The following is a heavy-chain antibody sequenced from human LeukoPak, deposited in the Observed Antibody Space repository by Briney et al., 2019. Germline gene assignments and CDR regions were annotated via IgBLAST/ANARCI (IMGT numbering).Heavy chain of an antibody. D-gene: IGHD3-22*01. V-gene: IGHV1-8*01. CDR1: GYTFTSYD. CDR3: ARTHYYDSSGDNWFDP. CDR2: MNPNSGHT. J-gene: IGHJ5*02. Sequence: ASVKVSCKASGYTFTSYDINWVRQATGQGLEWMGWMNPNSGHTGYAQKFQGRVTMSRNTSITTAYMELSSLRSEDTAVYYCARTHYYDSSGDNWFDPWGQGTLVTVSS.